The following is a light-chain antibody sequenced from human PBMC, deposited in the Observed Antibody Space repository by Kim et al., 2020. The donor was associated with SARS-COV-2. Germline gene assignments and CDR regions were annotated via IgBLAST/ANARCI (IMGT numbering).Light chain of an antibody. CDR2: DNS. CDR3: GTWDSSLSAVV. CDR1: VANVESCD. J-gene: IGLJ2*01. Sequence: QKFTISCAGSVANVESCDVSLYQQHPATSPHLLIYDNSRRPSGIPDRFSGSKAGTSATLGITGLQTGDEADYYCGTWDSSLSAVVFGGGTQLTVL. V-gene: IGLV1-51*01.